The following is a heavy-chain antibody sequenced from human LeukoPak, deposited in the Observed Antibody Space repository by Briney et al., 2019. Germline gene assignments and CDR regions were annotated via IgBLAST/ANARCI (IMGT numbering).Heavy chain of an antibody. D-gene: IGHD2-15*01. CDR3: ARERTLTSCYDY. Sequence: ASVKVSCKASGYTFTDYYMHWVRQAPGQGLEWMGWINPNSGGTYYSQKFQDRVTMTRDTSISTAYMELSRLRSDDTAVYYCARERTLTSCYDYWGQGTLVTVSS. CDR1: GYTFTDYY. CDR2: INPNSGGT. J-gene: IGHJ4*02. V-gene: IGHV1-2*02.